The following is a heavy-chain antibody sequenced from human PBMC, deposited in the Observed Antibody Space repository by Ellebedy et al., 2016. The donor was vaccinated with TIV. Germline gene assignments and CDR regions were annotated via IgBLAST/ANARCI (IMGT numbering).Heavy chain of an antibody. CDR3: ARHGADGDYLSGLYYYYYGMDV. J-gene: IGHJ6*02. Sequence: SVKVSXKASGGTFSSYAISWVRQAPGQGLEWMGGIIPIFGTANYAQKFQGRVTITADESTSTAYMELSSLRSEDTAVYYCARHGADGDYLSGLYYYYYGMDVWGQGTTVTVSS. V-gene: IGHV1-69*13. CDR1: GGTFSSYA. D-gene: IGHD4-17*01. CDR2: IIPIFGTA.